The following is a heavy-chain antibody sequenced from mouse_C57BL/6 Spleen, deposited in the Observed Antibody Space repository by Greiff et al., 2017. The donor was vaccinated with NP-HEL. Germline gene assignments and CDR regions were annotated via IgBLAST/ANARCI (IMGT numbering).Heavy chain of an antibody. J-gene: IGHJ2*01. D-gene: IGHD2-1*01. V-gene: IGHV5-17*01. CDR3: ARGGNYGGLDY. Sequence: EVQLVESGGGLVKPGGSLKLSCAASGFTFSDYGMHWVRQAPEKGLEWVAYISSGSSTIYYADTVKGRITISRDKAKNTLFLQMTSLRSEDTAMDYCARGGNYGGLDYWGQGTTLTVSS. CDR2: ISSGSSTI. CDR1: GFTFSDYG.